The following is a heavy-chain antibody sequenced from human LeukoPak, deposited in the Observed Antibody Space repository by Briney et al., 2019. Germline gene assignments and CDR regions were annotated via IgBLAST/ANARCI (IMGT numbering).Heavy chain of an antibody. CDR1: GGSVSSGGYY. V-gene: IGHV4-61*08. CDR2: IYYSGST. Sequence: SETLSLTCTVSGGSVSSGGYYWSWIRQPPGKGLEWIGYIYYSGSTNYNPSLKSRVTISVDTSKNQFSLKLSSVTAADTAVYYCARGGSSGYYSFYYGMDVWGQGTTVTVSS. D-gene: IGHD3-22*01. J-gene: IGHJ6*02. CDR3: ARGGSSGYYSFYYGMDV.